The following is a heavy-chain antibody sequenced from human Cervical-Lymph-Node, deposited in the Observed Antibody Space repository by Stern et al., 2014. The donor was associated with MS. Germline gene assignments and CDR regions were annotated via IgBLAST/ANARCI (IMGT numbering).Heavy chain of an antibody. J-gene: IGHJ4*02. CDR2: IHPGNGEA. V-gene: IGHV1-3*01. D-gene: IGHD6-13*01. CDR3: ARGYSTTYLDY. CDR1: GYTFTNYA. Sequence: QLVQSGAEVKKPGASVKVSCKASGYTFTNYALHWVRQAPGQRPEWMGWIHPGNGEAKYSQNFQDRVTITRDTSANTVYMELRSLRVEDTAMYYCARGYSTTYLDYWGQGTLVTVSS.